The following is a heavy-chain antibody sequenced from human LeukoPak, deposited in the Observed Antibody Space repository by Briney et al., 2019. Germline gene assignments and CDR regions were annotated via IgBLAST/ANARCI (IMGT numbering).Heavy chain of an antibody. Sequence: SVKVSCKASGYTFTSYDINWVRQAPGQGLEWMGRIIPILGIANYAQKFQGRVTITADKSTSTAYMELSSLRSEDTAVYYCARVRSLIVVVTAGAFDIWGQGTMVTVSS. CDR1: GYTFTSYD. V-gene: IGHV1-69*04. CDR3: ARVRSLIVVVTAGAFDI. CDR2: IIPILGIA. J-gene: IGHJ3*02. D-gene: IGHD2-21*02.